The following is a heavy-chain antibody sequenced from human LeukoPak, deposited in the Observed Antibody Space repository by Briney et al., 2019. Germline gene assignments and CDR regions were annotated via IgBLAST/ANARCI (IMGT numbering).Heavy chain of an antibody. CDR2: INHSGST. Sequence: SETLSLTCAVYGGSFSGYYWSWIPEPPGKGLEWIGEINHSGSTNYNPSLKSRATISVDTSKNQFSLKLRSVTAADTAVYYCATPRITMVRGVISYYFDYWGQGTLVTVSS. J-gene: IGHJ4*02. CDR1: GGSFSGYY. V-gene: IGHV4-34*01. CDR3: ATPRITMVRGVISYYFDY. D-gene: IGHD3-10*01.